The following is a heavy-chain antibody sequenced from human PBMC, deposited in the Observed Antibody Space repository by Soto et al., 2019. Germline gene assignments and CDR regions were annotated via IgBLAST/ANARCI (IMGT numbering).Heavy chain of an antibody. V-gene: IGHV4-39*01. J-gene: IGHJ5*02. D-gene: IGHD1-26*01. Sequence: QLQLQESGPGLVKPSETLSLTSSLSGGAISDARFYWGWIRQSPGRGLEWIGSIYYTGTTFFNPSLQSRVTISVDTSENQFSLKLYSVTAADTALYFCARQKWEQPKWFDPWGQGTLVIVSP. CDR2: IYYTGTT. CDR3: ARQKWEQPKWFDP. CDR1: GGAISDARFY.